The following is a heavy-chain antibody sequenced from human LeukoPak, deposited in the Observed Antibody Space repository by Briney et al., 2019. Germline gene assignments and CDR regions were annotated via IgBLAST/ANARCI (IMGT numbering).Heavy chain of an antibody. J-gene: IGHJ4*02. CDR1: GGSISSYY. V-gene: IGHV4-59*01. Sequence: PSETPSLTCTVSGGSISSYYWSWIRQPPGKGLEWIGYIYYGGSTNYNPSLKSRVTISVDTSKNQFSLKLSSVTAADTAVYYCARDNPAYYYDSSGYRASGPLDYWGQGTLVTVSS. CDR2: IYYGGST. CDR3: ARDNPAYYYDSSGYRASGPLDY. D-gene: IGHD3-22*01.